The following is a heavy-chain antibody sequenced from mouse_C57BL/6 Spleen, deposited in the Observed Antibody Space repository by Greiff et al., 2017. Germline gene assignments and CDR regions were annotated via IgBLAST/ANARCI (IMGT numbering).Heavy chain of an antibody. CDR2: ISYDGSN. CDR3: ARGTDWDYAMDY. CDR1: GYSITSGYY. J-gene: IGHJ4*01. V-gene: IGHV3-6*01. Sequence: ESGPGLVKPSQSLSLTCSVTGYSITSGYYWNWIRQFPGNKLEWMGYISYDGSNNYNPSLKNRISITRDTSKNQFFLKLNSVTTEDTATYYCARGTDWDYAMDYWGQGTSVTVSS. D-gene: IGHD4-1*01.